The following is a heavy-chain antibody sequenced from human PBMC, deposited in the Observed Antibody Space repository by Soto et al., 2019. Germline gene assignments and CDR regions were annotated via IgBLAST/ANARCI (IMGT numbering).Heavy chain of an antibody. J-gene: IGHJ5*02. Sequence: VQLVQSGAEVKKPGSSVKVACKASGGTFSSYAISWVLQAPGQGLEWMGGIIPIFGTANYAQKFHGSVTITADKSSSTAYMELSSLRTEDTAVYYCARATPYGGNRFDPSGQGTLVTVSS. D-gene: IGHD4-17*01. CDR1: GGTFSSYA. CDR3: ARATPYGGNRFDP. CDR2: IIPIFGTA. V-gene: IGHV1-69*06.